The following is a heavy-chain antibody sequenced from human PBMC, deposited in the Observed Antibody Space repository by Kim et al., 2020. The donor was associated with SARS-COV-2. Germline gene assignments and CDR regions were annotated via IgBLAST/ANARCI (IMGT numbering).Heavy chain of an antibody. J-gene: IGHJ4*02. Sequence: SLKSRVTISVDTSKNQFSLKLSSVTAADTAVYYCGREPSDYDSSGYYADYWGQGTLVTVSS. CDR3: GREPSDYDSSGYYADY. D-gene: IGHD3-22*01. V-gene: IGHV4-39*02.